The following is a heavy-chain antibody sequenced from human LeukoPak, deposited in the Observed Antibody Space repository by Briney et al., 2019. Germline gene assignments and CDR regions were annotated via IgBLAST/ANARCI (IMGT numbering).Heavy chain of an antibody. CDR1: GFIFRSYE. D-gene: IGHD3-10*02. CDR3: AELGITMIGGV. CDR2: ISSSGTII. Sequence: PGGSLRLSCAASGFIFRSYEMNWVRQTPGKGLKWVSHISSSGTIIYYAESVKGRFTISRDNAKNSLYLQMNSLRAEDTAVYYCAELGITMIGGVWGKGTTVTISS. V-gene: IGHV3-48*03. J-gene: IGHJ6*04.